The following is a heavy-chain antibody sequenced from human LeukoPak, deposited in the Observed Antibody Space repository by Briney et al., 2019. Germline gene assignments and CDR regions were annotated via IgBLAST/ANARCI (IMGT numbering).Heavy chain of an antibody. CDR1: GFNSSSQE. D-gene: IGHD6-19*01. Sequence: PGGSLRLSCIASGFNSSSQELTWGRQAPGKGLEWVSTITPGSTYTKYADSVAGRFTISRDDSTNTLYLQMNSLRAEDTAVYFCAKHYVRDLAVAYADYRGQGTLVTVSS. CDR2: ITPGSTYT. V-gene: IGHV3-23*01. CDR3: AKHYVRDLAVAYADY. J-gene: IGHJ4*02.